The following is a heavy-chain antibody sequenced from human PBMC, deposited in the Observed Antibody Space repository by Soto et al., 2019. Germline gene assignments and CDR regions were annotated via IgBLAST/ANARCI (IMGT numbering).Heavy chain of an antibody. J-gene: IGHJ4*02. CDR1: GFTFSSYA. Sequence: PGGSLRLSCAASGFTFSSYAMSWVRQAPGKGLEWVSAISGSGGSTYYADSVKGRFTISRDNSKNTLYLQMNSLRAEDTAVYYCAKSRLRYFDWLLYPLTFDYWGQGTLVTVSS. CDR3: AKSRLRYFDWLLYPLTFDY. V-gene: IGHV3-23*01. D-gene: IGHD3-9*01. CDR2: ISGSGGST.